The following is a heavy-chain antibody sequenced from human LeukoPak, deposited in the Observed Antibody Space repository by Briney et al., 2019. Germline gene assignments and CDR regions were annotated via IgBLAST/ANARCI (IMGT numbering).Heavy chain of an antibody. CDR3: ARQVQVRYFDWSPWDV. J-gene: IGHJ6*02. Sequence: PGGSLRLSCAASGFTFSSHWMHWVRQAPGKGLVWVSRINGDGSGTLYADSVEGRFTISRDNAKNSLYLLMNSLRTEDTALYYCARQVQVRYFDWSPWDVWGQGTTVTVSS. CDR1: GFTFSSHW. CDR2: INGDGSGT. D-gene: IGHD3-9*01. V-gene: IGHV3-74*01.